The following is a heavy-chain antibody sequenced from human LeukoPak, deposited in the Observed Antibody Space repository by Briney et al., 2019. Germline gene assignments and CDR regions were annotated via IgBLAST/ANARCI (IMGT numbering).Heavy chain of an antibody. CDR1: GGSISYY. J-gene: IGHJ3*02. Sequence: SETLSLTCSVSGGSISYYWVWIRQPPGKGLEWIGSIYYTGSTYYNPSLKSRVAMSVDTSKNQFSLKLSSVTAADTAVYYCARDTYYYNSDTSWSDVFDIWGQGTMVTVSS. CDR3: ARDTYYYNSDTSWSDVFDI. D-gene: IGHD3-22*01. CDR2: IYYTGST. V-gene: IGHV4-39*07.